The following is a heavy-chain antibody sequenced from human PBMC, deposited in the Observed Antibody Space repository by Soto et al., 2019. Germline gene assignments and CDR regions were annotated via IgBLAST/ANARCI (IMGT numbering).Heavy chain of an antibody. CDR3: AKSIPELRWFFDY. V-gene: IGHV3-23*01. CDR1: GFTFSSYA. J-gene: IGHJ4*02. D-gene: IGHD4-17*01. CDR2: ISGSGGST. Sequence: EVQLLEAGGGLVQPGGSLRLSCAASGFTFSSYAMSWVRQAPGKGLEWVSAISGSGGSTYYTDSVKGRFTISRDNSKNTLYLQMNSLRAEDTAVYYCAKSIPELRWFFDYWGQGTLVTVSS.